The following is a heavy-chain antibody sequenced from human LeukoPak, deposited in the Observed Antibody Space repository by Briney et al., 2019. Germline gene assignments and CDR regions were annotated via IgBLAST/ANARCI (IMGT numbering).Heavy chain of an antibody. D-gene: IGHD3-22*01. CDR1: GYTFTSYD. Sequence: ASVKVSCKASGYTFTSYDINWVRQATGQGLEWMGWMNPNSGNTGYAQKFQGRVTITRNTSISTAYMELSSLKASDTAMYYCATYYDSSGYYFDYWGQGTLVTVSS. CDR2: MNPNSGNT. J-gene: IGHJ4*02. V-gene: IGHV1-8*03. CDR3: ATYYDSSGYYFDY.